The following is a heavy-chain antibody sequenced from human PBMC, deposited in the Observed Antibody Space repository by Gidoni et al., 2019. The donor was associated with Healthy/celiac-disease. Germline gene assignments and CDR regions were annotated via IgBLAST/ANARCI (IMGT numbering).Heavy chain of an antibody. CDR2: INTNSGGT. Sequence: QVQLVQSGAEVKKPGASVKVSCKASGYTFTDYYMHWVRQAPGQGLEWMGWINTNSGGTNYAQKCQGRVTMTRDTSISTAYMELSRLRSDDTAVYYCARVYQWLVPCCAFDIWGQGTMVTVSS. D-gene: IGHD6-19*01. CDR1: GYTFTDYY. V-gene: IGHV1-2*02. J-gene: IGHJ3*02. CDR3: ARVYQWLVPCCAFDI.